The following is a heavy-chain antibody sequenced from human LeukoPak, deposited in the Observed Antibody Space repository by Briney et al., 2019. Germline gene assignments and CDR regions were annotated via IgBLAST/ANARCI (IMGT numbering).Heavy chain of an antibody. Sequence: ASVKVSCKSSGYTFTRFAMNWVRQAPGQGLEWMGWINTNTGNPTYAQGFTGRFVFSLDTSVSTAYLQISSLKAEDTAVYYCASPSIAAAGTYYYYYGMDVWGQGTTVTVSS. V-gene: IGHV7-4-1*02. D-gene: IGHD6-13*01. J-gene: IGHJ6*02. CDR2: INTNTGNP. CDR3: ASPSIAAAGTYYYYYGMDV. CDR1: GYTFTRFA.